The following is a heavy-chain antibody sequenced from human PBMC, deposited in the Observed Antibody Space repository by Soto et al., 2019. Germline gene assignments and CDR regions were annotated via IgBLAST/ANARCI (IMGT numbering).Heavy chain of an antibody. CDR2: ISHDGSNE. D-gene: IGHD6-13*01. V-gene: IGHV3-30*18. J-gene: IGHJ4*02. CDR1: GFTFGSYG. CDR3: VKDKSYGSNWYDDY. Sequence: QVQLVESGGGVVQPGRSLRLSCAASGFTFGSYGMHWVRQAPGKGLEWVAVISHDGSNEYYGDSVKGRFTISRDNSKNTLYLQMNRLGSEDTAVYYCVKDKSYGSNWYDDYWGQGTLVTVS.